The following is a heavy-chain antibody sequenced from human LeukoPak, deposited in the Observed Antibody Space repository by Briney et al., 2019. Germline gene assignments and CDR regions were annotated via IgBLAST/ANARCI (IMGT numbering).Heavy chain of an antibody. D-gene: IGHD3-22*01. CDR1: GFSLRTSGMC. J-gene: IGHJ4*02. Sequence: ESGPTLLNPTQPLTLTYAFSGFSLRTSGMCVSWIRQPPGKALEWLARIDLDDDKYYSTSLQPRVSISKDNSKNQVVLTITNMDPVDTVTFYCARTRRSGSYYFFDYWGQGTLVTVSS. V-gene: IGHV2-70*11. CDR2: IDLDDDK. CDR3: ARTRRSGSYYFFDY.